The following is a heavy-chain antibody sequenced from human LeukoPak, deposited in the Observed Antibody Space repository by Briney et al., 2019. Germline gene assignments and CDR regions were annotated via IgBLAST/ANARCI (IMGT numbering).Heavy chain of an antibody. CDR2: INPNSGGT. CDR1: GYTSTSYD. V-gene: IGHV1-2*02. J-gene: IGHJ4*02. D-gene: IGHD7-27*01. Sequence: ASVKVSCKASGYTSTSYDINWVRQAPGQGLEWMGWINPNSGGTNYAQKFQGRVTMTRDTSISTAYMELSRLRSDDTAVYYCTSPITGTGDLDYWGQGTLVTVSS. CDR3: TSPITGTGDLDY.